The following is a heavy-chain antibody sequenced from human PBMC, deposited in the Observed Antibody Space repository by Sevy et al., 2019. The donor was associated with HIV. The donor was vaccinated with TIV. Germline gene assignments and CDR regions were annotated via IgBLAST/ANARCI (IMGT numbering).Heavy chain of an antibody. J-gene: IGHJ6*02. V-gene: IGHV3-23*01. CDR1: GFTFSTYT. Sequence: GGSLRLSCAASGFTFSTYTMNWVRQAPGKGLEWVSSISGSGRFTYYADFVEGRFIISRDNTKNTLSVQMNSLRAEDTAVYYCAKGFCSGATCPRDYYYYGMDVWGQGTMVTVSS. D-gene: IGHD2-15*01. CDR2: ISGSGRFT. CDR3: AKGFCSGATCPRDYYYYGMDV.